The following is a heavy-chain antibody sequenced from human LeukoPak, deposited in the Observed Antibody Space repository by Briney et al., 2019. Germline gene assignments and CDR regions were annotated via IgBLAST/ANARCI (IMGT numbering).Heavy chain of an antibody. Sequence: SETLSLTCTVSGGSISSYYWSWIRQPAGKGLEWIGRIYTSGSTNYNPSLKSRVTMSVDTSKNQFSLKLSSVTAADTAVYYCARGRRLLFGGAFDIWGQGTMVTVSS. CDR3: ARGRRLLFGGAFDI. CDR2: IYTSGST. D-gene: IGHD3-10*01. CDR1: GGSISSYY. J-gene: IGHJ3*02. V-gene: IGHV4-4*07.